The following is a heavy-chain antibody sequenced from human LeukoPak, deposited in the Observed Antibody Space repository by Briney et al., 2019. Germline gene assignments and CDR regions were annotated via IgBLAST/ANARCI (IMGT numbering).Heavy chain of an antibody. V-gene: IGHV3-30-3*01. Sequence: PGGSLRLSCAASGFPFSTYAMHWVRQAPGKGLEWVAVISYDGSNTYYADSVKGRFTISRDNSKNTLYLQMNSLRAEDTAVYYCAKALAGLAVAGLFDYWGQGTLVTVSS. CDR3: AKALAGLAVAGLFDY. D-gene: IGHD6-19*01. CDR1: GFPFSTYA. J-gene: IGHJ4*02. CDR2: ISYDGSNT.